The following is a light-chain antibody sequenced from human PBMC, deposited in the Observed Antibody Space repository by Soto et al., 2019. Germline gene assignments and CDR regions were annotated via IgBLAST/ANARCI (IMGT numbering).Light chain of an antibody. V-gene: IGKV1-5*03. CDR2: KAS. CDR3: QQYNYYPYT. CDR1: QSISSW. Sequence: DVRMTQSPSTLSASVGDRVTITCRASQSISSWLAWYQQKPGKAPKLLIHKASSLESGVPLRFSGSGSGTEFTLTISSLQSDDFGTYYCQQYNYYPYTFGQGTKLEI. J-gene: IGKJ2*01.